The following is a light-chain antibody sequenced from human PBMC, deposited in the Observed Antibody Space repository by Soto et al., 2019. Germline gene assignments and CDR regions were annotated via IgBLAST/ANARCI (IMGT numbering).Light chain of an antibody. J-gene: IGKJ1*01. V-gene: IGKV3-20*01. CDR3: QQYGSSPHT. CDR2: GAS. Sequence: EIVLTQSPGTLALSPGERAALSCRASESVSRSFLAWYQQKPGQAPRLLIYGASTRATDIPHRFSGSGSGTDFTLTISNLEPEDFALYYCQQYGSSPHTFGQGTKVEIK. CDR1: ESVSRSF.